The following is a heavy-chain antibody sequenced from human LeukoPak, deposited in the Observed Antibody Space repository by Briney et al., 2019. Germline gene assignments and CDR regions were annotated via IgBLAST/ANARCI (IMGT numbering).Heavy chain of an antibody. CDR1: GYIFTSYW. CDR3: ARIHPHGSGSSLAY. CDR2: IYPGNSDT. J-gene: IGHJ4*02. Sequence: GESLKISCKVSGYIFTSYWIGWVRQMPGKGLEWMGVIYPGNSDTRYSPSFQGQVTMSADKSITTAYLQWNSLKASDSAMYYCARIHPHGSGSSLAYWGQGTLVTVSS. V-gene: IGHV5-51*01. D-gene: IGHD3-10*01.